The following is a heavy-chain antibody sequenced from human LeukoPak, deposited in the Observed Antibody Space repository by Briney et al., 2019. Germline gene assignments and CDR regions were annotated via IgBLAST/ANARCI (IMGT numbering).Heavy chain of an antibody. CDR3: AREGSGLVIHAFDI. CDR1: GFSVDGNY. V-gene: IGHV3-66*02. J-gene: IGHJ3*02. D-gene: IGHD3/OR15-3a*01. Sequence: GGSLRLSCAASGFSVDGNYMHWVRQAPGKGLEWVSVIYGGGGGSTSYADSVKGRFSIARDNSKNMVYLQMNSLRTDDTAVYFCAREGSGLVIHAFDIWGQGTMVTVSS. CDR2: IYGGGGGST.